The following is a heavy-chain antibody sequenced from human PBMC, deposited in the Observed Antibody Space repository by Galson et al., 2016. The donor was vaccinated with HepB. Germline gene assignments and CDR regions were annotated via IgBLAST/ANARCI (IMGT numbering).Heavy chain of an antibody. V-gene: IGHV3-23*01. CDR3: AKGSAYSYGSDYYYYYMDV. J-gene: IGHJ6*03. CDR2: ISGSGGST. D-gene: IGHD5-18*01. Sequence: SLRLSCAASGFTFSSYAMSWVRQAPGKGLEWVSAISGSGGSTYYADSVKGRFTISRDNSKNTLYLQMNSLRAEDTAVYYCAKGSAYSYGSDYYYYYMDVWGKGTTVTVSS. CDR1: GFTFSSYA.